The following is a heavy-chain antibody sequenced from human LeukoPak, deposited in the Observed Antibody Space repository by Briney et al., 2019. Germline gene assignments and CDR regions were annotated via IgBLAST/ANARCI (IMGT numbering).Heavy chain of an antibody. CDR2: INWNSGNI. CDR1: GFSFDDYA. V-gene: IGHV3-9*01. CDR3: AKGRTYDSSASEIDY. J-gene: IGHJ4*02. Sequence: GRSLRLSCAASGFSFDDYAMHWVRQAPGKGLEWVCSINWNSGNIVYADSVKGRFTISRDNAKNSLYLQMNSLRPEDTALYYCAKGRTYDSSASEIDYWGQGTLVTVSS. D-gene: IGHD3-22*01.